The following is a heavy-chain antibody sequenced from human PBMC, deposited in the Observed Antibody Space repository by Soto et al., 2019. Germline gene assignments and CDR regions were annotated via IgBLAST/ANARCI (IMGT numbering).Heavy chain of an antibody. Sequence: GGSLRLSCAASGFTFSNAWMSWVRQAPGKGLEWVGRIKSKTDGGTTDYATPVKGRFTISRDDSKNTLYLQMNSLKTEDTAVYYCTPQAASDAFDIWGQGTMVTVSS. CDR3: TPQAASDAFDI. J-gene: IGHJ3*02. D-gene: IGHD6-13*01. V-gene: IGHV3-15*01. CDR1: GFTFSNAW. CDR2: IKSKTDGGTT.